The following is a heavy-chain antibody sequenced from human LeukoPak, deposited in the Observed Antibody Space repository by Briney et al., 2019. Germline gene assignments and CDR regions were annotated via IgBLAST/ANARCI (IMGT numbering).Heavy chain of an antibody. Sequence: SETLSLTCTVSGGSISSYYWSWIRQPAGKGLEWIGRIYTSGSTNYNPSLKSRVTMSVDTSKNQFSLKLSSVTAADTAVYYCARLHYDILTEDGMDVWGQGTTVTVSS. CDR2: IYTSGST. V-gene: IGHV4-4*07. CDR1: GGSISSYY. CDR3: ARLHYDILTEDGMDV. D-gene: IGHD3-9*01. J-gene: IGHJ6*02.